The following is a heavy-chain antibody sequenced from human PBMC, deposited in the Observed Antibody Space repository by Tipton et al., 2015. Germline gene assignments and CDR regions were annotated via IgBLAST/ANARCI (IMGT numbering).Heavy chain of an antibody. J-gene: IGHJ4*02. CDR3: TRELLPGAMDY. Sequence: GSLRLSCAASGFTFSSYEMSWVRQAPGKGLEWVSYISSSGSTIYYADSVKGRFTISRDNAKNLLYLQMNSLRAEDTALYYCTRELLPGAMDYWGLGTLVTVSS. D-gene: IGHD2-15*01. CDR2: ISSSGSTI. V-gene: IGHV3-48*03. CDR1: GFTFSSYE.